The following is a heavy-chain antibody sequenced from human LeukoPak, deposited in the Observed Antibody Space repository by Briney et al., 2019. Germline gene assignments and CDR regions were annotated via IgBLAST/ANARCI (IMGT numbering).Heavy chain of an antibody. Sequence: PSETLSLTCTVSGGSISSSSYYWGWIRQPPGKGLEWIGEINHSGSTNYNPSLKSRVTISVDTSKNQFSLKLSSVTAADTAVYYCARERPNSSSWYGRALDYWGQGTLVTVSS. CDR2: INHSGST. V-gene: IGHV4-39*07. J-gene: IGHJ4*02. CDR1: GGSISSSSYY. CDR3: ARERPNSSSWYGRALDY. D-gene: IGHD6-13*01.